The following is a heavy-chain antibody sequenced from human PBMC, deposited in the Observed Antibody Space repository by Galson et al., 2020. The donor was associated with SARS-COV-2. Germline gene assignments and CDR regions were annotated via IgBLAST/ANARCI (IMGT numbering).Heavy chain of an antibody. J-gene: IGHJ4*02. Sequence: ASVKVSCKASGYTFTSYGFGWVRQAPGQGLEWMGWISPYRDNSNYAQQFPGRVTMTTDTSTNTAYMELRRLRSDDTAVYYCARGQTVFCGTTSCYNYFEYWGQGTLVTVSS. D-gene: IGHD2-2*02. CDR3: ARGQTVFCGTTSCYNYFEY. CDR1: GYTFTSYG. V-gene: IGHV1-18*04. CDR2: ISPYRDNS.